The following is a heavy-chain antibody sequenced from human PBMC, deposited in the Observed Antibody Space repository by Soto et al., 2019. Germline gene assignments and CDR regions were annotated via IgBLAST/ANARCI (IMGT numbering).Heavy chain of an antibody. CDR2: IIPIFGTA. CDR3: ASHYYDSSGWNAFDI. CDR1: GCTFSSYA. D-gene: IGHD3-22*01. J-gene: IGHJ3*02. Sequence: SVKVSCKASGCTFSSYAISWVRQAPGQGLEWMGGIIPIFGTANYAQKFQGRVTITADKSTSTAYMELSSLRSEDTAVYYCASHYYDSSGWNAFDIWGQGTMVTVSS. V-gene: IGHV1-69*06.